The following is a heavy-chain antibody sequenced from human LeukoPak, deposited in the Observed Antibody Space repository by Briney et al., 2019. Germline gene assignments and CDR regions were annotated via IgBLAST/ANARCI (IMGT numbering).Heavy chain of an antibody. Sequence: GGSLRLSCAASGFNFTTSWMNWVRQAPGKGLEWVASLTPDASDKWYVDSVKGRFSIPRDNAKKSLSLQMNSLRAEDTAVYYCARDAGWKTFDYWGQGILVTVSS. CDR2: LTPDASDK. V-gene: IGHV3-7*01. CDR1: GFNFTTSW. D-gene: IGHD1-1*01. CDR3: ARDAGWKTFDY. J-gene: IGHJ4*02.